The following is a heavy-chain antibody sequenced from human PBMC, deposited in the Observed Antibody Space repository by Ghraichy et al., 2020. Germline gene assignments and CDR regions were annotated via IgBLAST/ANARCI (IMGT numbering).Heavy chain of an antibody. V-gene: IGHV3-21*01. CDR1: GFTFSSYS. D-gene: IGHD3-22*01. CDR3: AREHHGGSEYYYQAY. CDR2: ISSSPSLM. J-gene: IGHJ4*02. Sequence: GESLNISCAASGFTFSSYSMNWVRQAPGKGLEWVSSISSSPSLMYYADSVKGRFTISRDNARNSLYLQMNSLRAEDTAVYYCAREHHGGSEYYYQAYWGQGTLVTVSS.